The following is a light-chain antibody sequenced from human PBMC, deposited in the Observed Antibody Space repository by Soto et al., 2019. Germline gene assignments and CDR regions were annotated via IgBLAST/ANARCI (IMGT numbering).Light chain of an antibody. CDR2: DDN. CDR1: SSNIGGNS. Sequence: QSVLTQPPSVSAAPGQKVTISCSGSSSNIGGNSVSWYQQLPGTAPKLLIYDDNKRPSGIPDRFSGSKSGASATLGITGFQTGDEADYYCVAWDDSLTGPVFGTGTKVTVL. CDR3: VAWDDSLTGPV. V-gene: IGLV1-51*01. J-gene: IGLJ1*01.